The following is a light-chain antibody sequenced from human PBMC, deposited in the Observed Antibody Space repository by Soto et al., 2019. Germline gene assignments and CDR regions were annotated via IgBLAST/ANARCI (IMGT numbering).Light chain of an antibody. V-gene: IGKV3-15*01. Sequence: EIVMTQSPATLSVSPGERATLSCRTSQSIGSNLGWYQQKPGQAPRLLIYAASTRATGIPARFSGSGSGTEFTRTISSLQSEDSAVYYCQQYNNWSLITFGQGTRLEIK. CDR1: QSIGSN. J-gene: IGKJ5*01. CDR3: QQYNNWSLIT. CDR2: AAS.